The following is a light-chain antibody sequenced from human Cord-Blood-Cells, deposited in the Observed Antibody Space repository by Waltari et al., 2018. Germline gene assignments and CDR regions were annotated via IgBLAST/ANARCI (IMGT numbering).Light chain of an antibody. CDR3: QQYRSSPHS. V-gene: IGKV3-20*01. CDR1: QRVSSSY. Sequence: EIVLTQSPGTLSLSPGERATLSCRASQRVSSSYLAWYQQKPGQAPRLLIYGASSRATGIPYRFSGSGSGTDVTLTISRLEPEDFAVYYCQQYRSSPHSFGQGTKLEIK. CDR2: GAS. J-gene: IGKJ2*03.